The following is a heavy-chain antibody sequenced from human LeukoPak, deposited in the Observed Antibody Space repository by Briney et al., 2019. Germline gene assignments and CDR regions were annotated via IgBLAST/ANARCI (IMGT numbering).Heavy chain of an antibody. J-gene: IGHJ4*02. Sequence: GGSLRLSCAVSGFNFSSYWMDWVRQAPGEGLEWVANIKQDGSEKNYVDSVKGRFTISRDNAKSSLFLQMNDLRAEDTAVYYCAKGGRGNGEVYWGQGTLVTVSS. CDR2: IKQDGSEK. D-gene: IGHD2-8*01. V-gene: IGHV3-7*01. CDR1: GFNFSSYW. CDR3: AKGGRGNGEVY.